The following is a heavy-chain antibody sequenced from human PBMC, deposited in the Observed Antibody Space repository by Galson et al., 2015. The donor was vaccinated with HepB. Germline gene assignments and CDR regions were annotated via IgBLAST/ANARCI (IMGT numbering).Heavy chain of an antibody. CDR1: GFTFSSYA. CDR3: AKDRRLPGTSTVVTWSFDY. V-gene: IGHV3-23*01. D-gene: IGHD4-23*01. CDR2: ISGSGGST. J-gene: IGHJ4*02. Sequence: SLRLSCAASGFTFSSYAMSWVRQAPGKGLEWVSAISGSGGSTYYADSVKGRFTISRDNSKNTLYLQMNSLRAEDTAVYYCAKDRRLPGTSTVVTWSFDYWGQGTLVTVSS.